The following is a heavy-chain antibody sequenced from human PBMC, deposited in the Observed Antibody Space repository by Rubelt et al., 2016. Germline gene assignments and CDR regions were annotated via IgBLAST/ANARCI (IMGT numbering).Heavy chain of an antibody. CDR3: AKSCIAVAGPQSDYYYGMDV. J-gene: IGHJ6*02. V-gene: IGHV3-23*01. Sequence: GRFTISRDNSKNTLYLQMNSLRAEDTAVYYCAKSCIAVAGPQSDYYYGMDVWGQGTTVTVSS. D-gene: IGHD6-19*01.